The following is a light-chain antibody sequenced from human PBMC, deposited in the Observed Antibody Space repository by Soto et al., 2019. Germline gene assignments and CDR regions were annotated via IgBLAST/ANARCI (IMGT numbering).Light chain of an antibody. CDR1: RSNIGAGYH. J-gene: IGLJ3*02. V-gene: IGLV1-40*01. Sequence: QSVLTQPPSESGAPGQRVTISCTGSRSNIGAGYHVHWYQQLPGTAPKLLIYGNSNRPSGVPDRFSGSKSGTSASLAITGLQAEDEADYYCQSYDSSLSGSVFGGGTKLTVL. CDR2: GNS. CDR3: QSYDSSLSGSV.